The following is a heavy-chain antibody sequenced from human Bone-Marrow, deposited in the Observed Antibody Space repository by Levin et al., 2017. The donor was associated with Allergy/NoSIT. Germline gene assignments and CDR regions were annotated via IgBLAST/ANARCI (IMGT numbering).Heavy chain of an antibody. V-gene: IGHV3-23*01. J-gene: IGHJ5*02. CDR1: GFTFRSYA. Sequence: PGGSLRLSCVASGFTFRSYAMSWVRQAPGKGLEWVSVITGSDDDTYYADSVKGRVTISRDSSKNTLYLQMNSLRVEDTAVYFCARGSNYHSSDGYYGWFDPWGQGTLVTVSS. D-gene: IGHD3-22*01. CDR3: ARGSNYHSSDGYYGWFDP. CDR2: ITGSDDDT.